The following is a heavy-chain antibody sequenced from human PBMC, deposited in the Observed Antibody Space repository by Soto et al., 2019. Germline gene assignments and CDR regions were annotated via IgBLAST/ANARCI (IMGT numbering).Heavy chain of an antibody. V-gene: IGHV1-69*01. D-gene: IGHD5-18*01. CDR1: RGTFNRYA. Sequence: QVQLVQSGAEVKKPGSSVKVSCLASRGTFNRYAINWVRQAPGHGLEWLGALVPQFGTPNYAQKFQDRVTIVADESMNTTAMELRVLTSDDTAVYYCARRNRDTPMVPFDVWGQGTLVTVSS. CDR2: LVPQFGTP. J-gene: IGHJ4*02. CDR3: ARRNRDTPMVPFDV.